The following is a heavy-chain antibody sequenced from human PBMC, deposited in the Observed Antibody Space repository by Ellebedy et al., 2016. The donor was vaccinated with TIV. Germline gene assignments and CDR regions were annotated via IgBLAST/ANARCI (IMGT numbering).Heavy chain of an antibody. J-gene: IGHJ4*02. D-gene: IGHD5-24*01. CDR2: ISSDGITT. Sequence: GESLKISCAASGFTFNNYNMIWVRQAPGKGLEWISYISSDGITTDYADSVKGRFTISSDNAKASVYLQMNSLRAEDTAVYYCARDMGRWLQFLAYWGQGTLVTVSS. CDR3: ARDMGRWLQFLAY. CDR1: GFTFNNYN. V-gene: IGHV3-48*03.